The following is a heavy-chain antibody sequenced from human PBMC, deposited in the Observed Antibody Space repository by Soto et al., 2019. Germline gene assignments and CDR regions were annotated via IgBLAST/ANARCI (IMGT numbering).Heavy chain of an antibody. CDR1: GFTFSTFS. CDR2: ISGGGRTI. CDR3: ARDLGWAFDS. V-gene: IGHV3-48*02. Sequence: EVQLVESGGGSVQPGGSLRLSCAASGFTFSTFSMNWVRQAPGRGLEWISYISGGGRTISYADSVKGRFTISRDNAKNSLYLQMASLPDEDTAVYYCARDLGWAFDSWGQGTLVTVSS. J-gene: IGHJ4*02. D-gene: IGHD6-19*01.